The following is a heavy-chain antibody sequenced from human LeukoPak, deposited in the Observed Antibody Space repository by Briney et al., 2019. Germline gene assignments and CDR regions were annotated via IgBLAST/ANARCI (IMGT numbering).Heavy chain of an antibody. CDR2: ISVSGGST. J-gene: IGHJ1*01. V-gene: IGHV3-23*01. CDR3: AKDGGYYGSGSYYTVQH. Sequence: PGGSLRLSCAASGFTFSDYAMNWVRQAPGKGLEWVSGISVSGGSTYYADSVKGRFTISRDNSKNTLYLQMNSLRAEDTAVYYCAKDGGYYGSGSYYTVQHWGQGTLVTVSS. D-gene: IGHD3-10*01. CDR1: GFTFSDYA.